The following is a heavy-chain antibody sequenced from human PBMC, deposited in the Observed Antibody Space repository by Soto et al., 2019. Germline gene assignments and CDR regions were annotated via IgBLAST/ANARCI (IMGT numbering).Heavy chain of an antibody. V-gene: IGHV3-33*01. Sequence: QLQLVESGGNVVQPGRSLRLSCAASGFTFTTYAMHWVRQAPGTGLEWLAIISHDGNFEYYADSVKGRFTISRDDSKNTIYLQMNSLRGDDSGVYFCARGGAMSAALSFGMDVWGQGTTVSVS. J-gene: IGHJ6*02. CDR3: ARGGAMSAALSFGMDV. D-gene: IGHD3-16*01. CDR2: ISHDGNFE. CDR1: GFTFTTYA.